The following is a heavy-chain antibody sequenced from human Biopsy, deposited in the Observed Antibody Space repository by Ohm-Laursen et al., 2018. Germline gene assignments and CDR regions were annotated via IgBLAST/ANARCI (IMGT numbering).Heavy chain of an antibody. CDR2: VYYSGTT. CDR3: TRDVKRYCSGSSCYTGYFGMDV. J-gene: IGHJ6*02. Sequence: SETLSLTCTVSSGSISSYYWSWIRQPPGKGLEWIGNVYYSGTTNYNPSLKSRVTVSIDTSKNQFSLKLTSVTAADTAVYFCTRDVKRYCSGSSCYTGYFGMDVWGQGTTVTVSS. D-gene: IGHD2-2*01. V-gene: IGHV4-59*01. CDR1: SGSISSYY.